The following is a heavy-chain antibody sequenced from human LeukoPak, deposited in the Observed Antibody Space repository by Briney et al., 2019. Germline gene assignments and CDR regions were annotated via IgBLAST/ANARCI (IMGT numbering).Heavy chain of an antibody. CDR3: ARGRFDYYDSSGYYRPREYYSYYYYMDV. J-gene: IGHJ6*03. D-gene: IGHD3-22*01. V-gene: IGHV4-59*01. Sequence: SETLSLTCTVSSDSGDAINTYYWSWIRQPPEKGPEWIGSVFYKGNTNYNPSLKSRVTISVDTSKNQFSLKLSSVTAADTAAYYCARGRFDYYDSSGYYRPREYYSYYYYMDVWGKGTTVTISS. CDR1: SDSGDAINTYY. CDR2: VFYKGNT.